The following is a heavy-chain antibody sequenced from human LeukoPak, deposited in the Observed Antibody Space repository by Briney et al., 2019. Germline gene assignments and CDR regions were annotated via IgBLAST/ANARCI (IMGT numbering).Heavy chain of an antibody. CDR1: GGSISSSNW. J-gene: IGHJ4*02. Sequence: SETLSLTCAVSGGSISSSNWWSWVRQPPGKGLEWIGEIYHSGSTNYNPSLKSRVTISVDKSKNQFSLKLSSVTAADTAVYYCARGYSSVSPYFDYWGQGTLVTVSS. V-gene: IGHV4-4*02. CDR3: ARGYSSVSPYFDY. CDR2: IYHSGST. D-gene: IGHD6-19*01.